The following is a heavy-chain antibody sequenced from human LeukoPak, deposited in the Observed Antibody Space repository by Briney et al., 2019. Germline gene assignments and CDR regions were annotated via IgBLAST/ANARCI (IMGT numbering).Heavy chain of an antibody. CDR2: VSSDSHFI. V-gene: IGHV3-21*04. J-gene: IGHJ4*02. D-gene: IGHD5-24*01. Sequence: PGGSLRLSCAGTGFTFITYSMNWVRQTPDKGLEWVSSVSSDSHFIFYADSVEGRFTISRDNANNSLYLEINSLRAEDTAVYYCASGDGYRRGVVFYWGQGTLVTVSS. CDR1: GFTFITYS. CDR3: ASGDGYRRGVVFY.